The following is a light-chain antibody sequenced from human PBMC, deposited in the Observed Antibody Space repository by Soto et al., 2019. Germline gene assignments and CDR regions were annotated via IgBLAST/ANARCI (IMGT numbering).Light chain of an antibody. V-gene: IGLV1-44*01. CDR2: SGN. CDR1: SSNVGSYT. CDR3: AAWDDSLNGVV. Sequence: QSVLTQPPSASGTPGQRATISFFGRSSNVGSYTLYWYQQLRGTAPKVLIYSGNRRPSGVPARFSGSKSGTSASLAISGLQSEDEADYYCAAWDDSLNGVVFGGGTKLTVL. J-gene: IGLJ2*01.